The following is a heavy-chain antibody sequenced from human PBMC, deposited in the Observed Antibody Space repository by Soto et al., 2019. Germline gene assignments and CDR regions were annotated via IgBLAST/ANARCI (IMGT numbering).Heavy chain of an antibody. CDR3: ARGPHCGGDCYAPYDAFDI. Sequence: SETLSLTCTVSGCSISSGDYYWSWIRQPPGKGLEWIGYIYYSGSTYYNPSLKSRVTISVDTSKNQFSLKLSSVTAADTSVYYCARGPHCGGDCYAPYDAFDIWGQGTMVT. D-gene: IGHD2-21*02. V-gene: IGHV4-30-4*01. CDR2: IYYSGST. J-gene: IGHJ3*02. CDR1: GCSISSGDYY.